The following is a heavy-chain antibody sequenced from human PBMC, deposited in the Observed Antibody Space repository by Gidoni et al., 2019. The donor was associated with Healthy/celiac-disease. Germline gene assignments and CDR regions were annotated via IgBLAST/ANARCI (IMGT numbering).Heavy chain of an antibody. V-gene: IGHV6-1*01. Sequence: QVQLQQSGPGLVKPSQTLSLTCAISGDSVSSNSAAWNWIRQSPSRGLEWLGRTYYRPKWYNDYAVSVKSRITINPDTSKNQFSLQLNSVTPEDTAVYYCARVPIGLELRRNYYYYMDVWGKGTTVTVSS. D-gene: IGHD1-7*01. CDR3: ARVPIGLELRRNYYYYMDV. CDR1: GDSVSSNSAA. CDR2: TYYRPKWYN. J-gene: IGHJ6*03.